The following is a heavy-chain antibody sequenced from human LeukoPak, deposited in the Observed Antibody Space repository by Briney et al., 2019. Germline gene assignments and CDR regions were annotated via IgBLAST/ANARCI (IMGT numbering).Heavy chain of an antibody. D-gene: IGHD2-2*01. CDR1: GYSFTSYW. CDR2: IYPGNSDT. CDR3: ARRGTSSGSHWYFDL. J-gene: IGHJ2*01. Sequence: GVSLKISCKGSGYSFTSYWIGWVRQMPGKGLEWMGIIYPGNSDTRYSPSFQGQVTISVDKSITTAYLQWSSLKASDTAMYYCARRGTSSGSHWYFDLWGRGTLVAVSS. V-gene: IGHV5-51*01.